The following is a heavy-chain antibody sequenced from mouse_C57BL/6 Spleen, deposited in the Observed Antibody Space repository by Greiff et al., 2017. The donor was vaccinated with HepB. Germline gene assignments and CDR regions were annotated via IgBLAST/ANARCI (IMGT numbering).Heavy chain of an antibody. V-gene: IGHV1-42*01. J-gene: IGHJ4*01. CDR1: GYSFTGYY. CDR3: ARLQYYGSSQYAMDY. Sequence: EVQLQQSGPELVKPGASVKISCKASGYSFTGYYMNWVKQSPEKSLEWIGEINPSTGGTTYNQKFKAKATLTVDKSSSTAYMQLKSLTSEDSAVYYCARLQYYGSSQYAMDYWGQGTSVTVAS. CDR2: INPSTGGT. D-gene: IGHD1-1*01.